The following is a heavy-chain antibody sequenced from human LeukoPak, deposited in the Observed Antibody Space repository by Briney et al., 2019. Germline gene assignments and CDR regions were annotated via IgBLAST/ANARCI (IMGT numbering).Heavy chain of an antibody. Sequence: ASVKVSCKASGYTFTGYYMHWVRQAPGQGLEWMGRINPNSGGTNYAQKFQGRVTMTRDTSISTAYMELSRLRSEDTAVYYCARGYVDIWFGEGGLSVYWFDPWGQGTLVTVSS. CDR1: GYTFTGYY. CDR2: INPNSGGT. D-gene: IGHD3-10*01. CDR3: ARGYVDIWFGEGGLSVYWFDP. J-gene: IGHJ5*02. V-gene: IGHV1-2*06.